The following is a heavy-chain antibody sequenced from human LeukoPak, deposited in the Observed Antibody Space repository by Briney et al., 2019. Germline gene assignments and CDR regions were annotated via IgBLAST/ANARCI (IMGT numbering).Heavy chain of an antibody. Sequence: HSGGSLRLSCAASGFTFSSSAMSWVRQAPGKGLEWVSNISGSGSGGSTYYADSVKGRFTISRDNSKNTLYLQMNSLRAEDTAVYYCAKDGGRRYFDWAIWGYFDYWGQGTLVTVSS. J-gene: IGHJ4*02. CDR1: GFTFSSSA. CDR3: AKDGGRRYFDWAIWGYFDY. V-gene: IGHV3-23*01. D-gene: IGHD3-9*01. CDR2: ISGSGSGGST.